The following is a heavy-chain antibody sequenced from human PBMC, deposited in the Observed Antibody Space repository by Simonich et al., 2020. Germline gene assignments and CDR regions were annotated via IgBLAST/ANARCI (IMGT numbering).Heavy chain of an antibody. D-gene: IGHD6-13*01. CDR2: ISSSNSYI. CDR1: GFTFSSYS. Sequence: EVQLVESGGGLVKPGGSLRLSCAASGFTFSSYSMNWVRQAPGKGLELFSSISSSNSYIYYADSVKGRFTISRDNAKNALYLQMNSLRAEDTAVYYCARARGDSSSWYFDYWGQETLVTVSS. V-gene: IGHV3-21*01. J-gene: IGHJ4*02. CDR3: ARARGDSSSWYFDY.